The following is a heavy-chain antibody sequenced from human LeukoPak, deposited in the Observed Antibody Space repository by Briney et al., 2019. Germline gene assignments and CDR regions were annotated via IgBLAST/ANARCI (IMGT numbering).Heavy chain of an antibody. J-gene: IGHJ4*02. CDR2: INHSGST. CDR1: GESFSGYY. V-gene: IGHV4-34*01. D-gene: IGHD1-26*01. Sequence: SETLSLTCAVYGESFSGYYWSWIRQPPGKGLEWIGEINHSGSTNYNPSLKSRVTGFVDTSKNQVSLRLSSVTAADTAVYYCARHGTISSESYFDYWGQGALVTVSS. CDR3: ARHGTISSESYFDY.